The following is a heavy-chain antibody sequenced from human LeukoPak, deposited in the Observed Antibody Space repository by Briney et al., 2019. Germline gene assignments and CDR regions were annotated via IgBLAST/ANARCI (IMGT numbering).Heavy chain of an antibody. CDR3: AREKGVVVPAAIRWFDP. CDR2: IIPISGTA. CDR1: GATFGNYA. V-gene: IGHV1-69*05. D-gene: IGHD2-2*01. J-gene: IGHJ5*02. Sequence: SVKASCKASGATFGNYAISWVRQAPGQGLEWMGAIIPISGTANYAQKFQGRITITTDESTSTAYMELSSLRSEDTAVYYCAREKGVVVPAAIRWFDPWGQGTLVTVSP.